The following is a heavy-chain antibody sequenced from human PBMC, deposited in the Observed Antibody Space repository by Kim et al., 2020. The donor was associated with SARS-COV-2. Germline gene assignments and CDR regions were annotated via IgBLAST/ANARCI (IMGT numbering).Heavy chain of an antibody. J-gene: IGHJ6*02. CDR3: ARDNRIAVAGPYYYYYGMDV. V-gene: IGHV3-21*01. CDR2: ISSSSSYI. CDR1: GFTFSSYS. Sequence: GGSLRLSCAASGFTFSSYSMNWVRQAPGKGLEWVSSISSSSSYIYYADSVKGRFTISRDNAKNSLYLQMNSLRAEDTAVYYCARDNRIAVAGPYYYYYGMDVWGQGTTVTVSS. D-gene: IGHD6-19*01.